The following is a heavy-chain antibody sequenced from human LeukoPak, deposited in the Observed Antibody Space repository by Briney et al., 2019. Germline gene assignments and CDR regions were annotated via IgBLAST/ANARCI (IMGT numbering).Heavy chain of an antibody. J-gene: IGHJ4*02. CDR1: GNYW. CDR3: VSFYEAY. D-gene: IGHD2/OR15-2a*01. V-gene: IGHV3-74*01. Sequence: GGSLRLSCAASGNYWMHWVRQAPGKGLVWVSHINSDGSWTSYADSVKGRFTISKDNAKNTVYLQMNNLRAEDTAVYYCVSFYEAYWGRGTLVTVSS. CDR2: INSDGSWT.